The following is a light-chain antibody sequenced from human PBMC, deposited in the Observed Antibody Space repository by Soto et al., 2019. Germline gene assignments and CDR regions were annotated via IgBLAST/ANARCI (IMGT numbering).Light chain of an antibody. Sequence: EIVLTQSPGTLSLSPGERATLSCRASQSVSSSYLAWYQQKPGQAPRLLIYGASSRATGIPDRFSGSGSGTDFTLTISRLEPADCAVYYCQQYGSSPNTFGQGTKLEIK. V-gene: IGKV3-20*01. CDR2: GAS. CDR1: QSVSSSY. CDR3: QQYGSSPNT. J-gene: IGKJ2*01.